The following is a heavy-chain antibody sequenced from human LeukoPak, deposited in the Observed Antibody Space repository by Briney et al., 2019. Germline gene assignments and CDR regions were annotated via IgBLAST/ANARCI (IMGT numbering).Heavy chain of an antibody. CDR2: VIGSYT. V-gene: IGHV3-23*01. D-gene: IGHD6-19*01. CDR1: GFTFSSYV. CDR3: AKGSGSSRPYYFDS. Sequence: GGSLRLSCAASGFTFSSYVMSWVRQAPGEGLEWVSAVIGSYTYYADSVKGRFTISRDNSKNTLFLEMNSLRAGDTAVYYCAKGSGSSRPYYFDSWGLGTLVIVSS. J-gene: IGHJ4*02.